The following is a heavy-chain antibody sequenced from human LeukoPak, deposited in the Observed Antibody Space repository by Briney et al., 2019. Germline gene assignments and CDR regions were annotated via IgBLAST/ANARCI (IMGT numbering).Heavy chain of an antibody. J-gene: IGHJ4*02. CDR2: ISGSGGST. CDR1: GGSISSYY. CDR3: AKSPVTTLYYFDY. V-gene: IGHV3-23*01. D-gene: IGHD4-17*01. Sequence: ETLSLTCTVSGGSISSYYWSWIRQPPGKGLEWVSAISGSGGSTYYADSVKGRFTISRDNSKNTLYLQMNSLRAEDTAVYYCAKSPVTTLYYFDYWGQGTLVTVSS.